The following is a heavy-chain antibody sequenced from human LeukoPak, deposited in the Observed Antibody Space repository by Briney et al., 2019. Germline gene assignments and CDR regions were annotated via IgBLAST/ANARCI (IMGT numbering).Heavy chain of an antibody. CDR3: ARSPSSGSGSYYGY. D-gene: IGHD3-10*01. J-gene: IGHJ4*02. Sequence: ASVKVSCKASGYTFTGYYMHWVRQGPGQGLEWMGWMNPNSGGTNYAQKFQGRVTMTRDTSISTAYMELSKLRSDDTAVYYCARSPSSGSGSYYGYWGQGTLVTVSS. V-gene: IGHV1-2*02. CDR1: GYTFTGYY. CDR2: MNPNSGGT.